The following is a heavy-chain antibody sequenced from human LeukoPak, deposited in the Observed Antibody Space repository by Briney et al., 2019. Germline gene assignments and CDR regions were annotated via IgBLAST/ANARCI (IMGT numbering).Heavy chain of an antibody. V-gene: IGHV4-59*01. CDR2: IYYSGST. CDR3: AGGYSYGRGDY. D-gene: IGHD5-18*01. J-gene: IGHJ4*02. Sequence: SETLSLTCSVSYVSISSYSWSWIRQPPGKGLEWIGYIYYSGSTNYNPSLKSRVTISVDASKNQFSLKLSSVTAADTAVYYCAGGYSYGRGDYWGQGTLVTVSS. CDR1: YVSISSYS.